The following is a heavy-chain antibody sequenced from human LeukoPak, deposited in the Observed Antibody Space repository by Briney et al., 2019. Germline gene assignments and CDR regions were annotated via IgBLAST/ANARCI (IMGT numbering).Heavy chain of an antibody. V-gene: IGHV4-59*08. CDR1: GGSISSYY. D-gene: IGHD6-19*01. CDR3: VRHGAFLAVAGTNGMDV. CDR2: IYYSGST. J-gene: IGHJ6*02. Sequence: SETLSLTCTVSGGSISSYYWSWIRQPPGKGLEWIGYIYYSGSTNYNPSLKSRVTISVDTSKNQFSLKLSSVTAADTAVYYCVRHGAFLAVAGTNGMDVWGQGTTVTVSS.